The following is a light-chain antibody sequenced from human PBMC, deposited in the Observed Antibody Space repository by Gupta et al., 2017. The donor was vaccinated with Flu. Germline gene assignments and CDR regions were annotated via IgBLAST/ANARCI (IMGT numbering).Light chain of an antibody. V-gene: IGLV3-1*01. Sequence: SYELTQPPSVSVSPGQTASITCSGDKMGDKYACWYQQKPGQSPVLITYQATKRPSGIPERFSGSNSGNTATLTISGTQAMDEADYYCQAWDSITAGVFGTGTKVTVL. CDR2: QAT. CDR3: QAWDSITAGV. CDR1: KMGDKY. J-gene: IGLJ1*01.